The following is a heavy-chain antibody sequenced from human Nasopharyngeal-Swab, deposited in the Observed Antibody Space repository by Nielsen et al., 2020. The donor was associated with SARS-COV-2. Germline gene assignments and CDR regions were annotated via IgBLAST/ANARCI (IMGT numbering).Heavy chain of an antibody. CDR3: AKLPSSRMIRDY. V-gene: IGHV3-30*02. D-gene: IGHD3-10*01. CDR2: IRYDGSDK. J-gene: IGHJ4*02. Sequence: VRQAPGKGLEWVAFIRYDGSDKYYADSVKGRFIISRDNFQNTLYLQMDSLRAEDTAVYYCAKLPSSRMIRDYWGQGTLVTVSS.